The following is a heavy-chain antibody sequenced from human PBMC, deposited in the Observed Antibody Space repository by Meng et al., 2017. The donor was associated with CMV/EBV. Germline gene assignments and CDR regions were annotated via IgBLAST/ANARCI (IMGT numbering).Heavy chain of an antibody. J-gene: IGHJ4*02. CDR1: GGSFSGYD. CDR2: INHRGST. V-gene: IGHV4-34*01. D-gene: IGHD3-22*01. Sequence: GSLRLSCAVYGGSFSGYDWTWIRQPPGKGLEWIGEINHRGSTNYNPSLKSRLTISLDTSKNQFSLKLKSVTAADTAVYYCARGSTSVTMIVVVFTAASLAYDSWGQGTLVTVSS. CDR3: ARGSTSVTMIVVVFTAASLAYDS.